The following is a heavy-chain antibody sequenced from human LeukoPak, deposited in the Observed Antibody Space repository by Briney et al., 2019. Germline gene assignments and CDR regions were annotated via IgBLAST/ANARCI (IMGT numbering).Heavy chain of an antibody. V-gene: IGHV3-23*01. CDR3: AGNSCGGDCFSGLDY. CDR2: ISGSAHNT. CDR1: GLTFSTYA. J-gene: IGHJ4*02. D-gene: IGHD2-21*02. Sequence: GGSLRLACAASGLTFSTYAMNWVRQAPGKGLEWVSAISGSAHNTYYADSVKGRFTISRDNSKNTLYLQMNSLRADDTAVYYCAGNSCGGDCFSGLDYWGQGTLVTVSS.